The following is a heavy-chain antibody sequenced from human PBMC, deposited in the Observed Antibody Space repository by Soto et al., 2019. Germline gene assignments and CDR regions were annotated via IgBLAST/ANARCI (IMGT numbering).Heavy chain of an antibody. V-gene: IGHV5-10-1*01. CDR2: IDPSDSQT. Sequence: GESLKISCKGSGYSFAGYWITWVRQKPGKVLEWMGRIDPSDSQTYYSPSFRGHVTISVTKSITTVFLQWSSLRASDTAMYYCARQIYDSDTGPNFQYYFDSWGQGXPVTVYS. CDR3: ARQIYDSDTGPNFQYYFDS. D-gene: IGHD3-22*01. J-gene: IGHJ4*02. CDR1: GYSFAGYW.